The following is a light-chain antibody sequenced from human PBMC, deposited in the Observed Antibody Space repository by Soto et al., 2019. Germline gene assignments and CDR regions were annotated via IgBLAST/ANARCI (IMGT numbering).Light chain of an antibody. CDR2: DAS. CDR1: QSVGSN. J-gene: IGKJ3*01. V-gene: IGKV3-15*01. CDR3: QHYNNWPL. Sequence: EIVMTQSPATLSVSPGERATLSCRASQSVGSNVAWYQQKPGQAPRLLIYDASTRATGIPARFIGSGSGTEFTFTISSLQSEDFAVYYCQHYNNWPLFGPGTKADIK.